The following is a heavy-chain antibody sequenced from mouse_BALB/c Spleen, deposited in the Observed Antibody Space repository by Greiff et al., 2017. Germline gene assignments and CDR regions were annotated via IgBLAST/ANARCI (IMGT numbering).Heavy chain of an antibody. V-gene: IGHV5-6-3*01. CDR3: ARDLRLYYYAMDY. CDR2: INSNGGST. Sequence: EVQRVESGGGLVQPGGSLKLSCAASGFTFSSYGMSWVRQTPDKRLELVATINSNGGSTYYPDSVKGRFTISRDNAKNTLYLQMSSLKSEDTAMYYCARDLRLYYYAMDYWGQGTSVTVSS. D-gene: IGHD2-2*01. CDR1: GFTFSSYG. J-gene: IGHJ4*01.